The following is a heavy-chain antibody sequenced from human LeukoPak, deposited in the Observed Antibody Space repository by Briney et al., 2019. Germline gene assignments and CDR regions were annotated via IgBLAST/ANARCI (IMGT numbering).Heavy chain of an antibody. Sequence: GGSLRLSCAASGFTFSNYAIHWIRQAPGKGLEYVSAISDNGRQTFYANSVKGRFTISRDNSKNTLYLQMGGLRAEDMAVYYCARDGSGSPDYWGQGTLVTVSS. J-gene: IGHJ4*02. CDR2: ISDNGRQT. D-gene: IGHD3-10*01. CDR3: ARDGSGSPDY. CDR1: GFTFSNYA. V-gene: IGHV3-64*01.